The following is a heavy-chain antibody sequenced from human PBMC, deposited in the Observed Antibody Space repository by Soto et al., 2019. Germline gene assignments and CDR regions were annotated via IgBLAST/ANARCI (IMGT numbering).Heavy chain of an antibody. V-gene: IGHV3-23*01. Sequence: GGSLRLSCAASGFTFSSYAMSWVRQAPGKGLEWVSAISGSGGSTYYADSVKGRFTISRDNSKNTLYLQMNSLRAEDTAVYYCAILDSPVVPAAAAHYYYYGMDVWGQGTTVTVSS. J-gene: IGHJ6*02. CDR3: AILDSPVVPAAAAHYYYYGMDV. D-gene: IGHD2-2*01. CDR1: GFTFSSYA. CDR2: ISGSGGST.